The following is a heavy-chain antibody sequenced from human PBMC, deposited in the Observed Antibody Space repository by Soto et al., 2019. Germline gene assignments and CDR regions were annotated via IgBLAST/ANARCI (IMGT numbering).Heavy chain of an antibody. D-gene: IGHD4-17*01. CDR3: ASYGDYAYYYYGMDV. CDR2: ISAYNGST. Sequence: GASVKVSCKASGYTFTSYGISWVRQAPGQGLEWMGWISAYNGSTNYAQKLQGRVTMTTDTSTSTAYMELRSLRSDDTAVYYCASYGDYAYYYYGMDVWGQGTTVTVSS. V-gene: IGHV1-18*01. CDR1: GYTFTSYG. J-gene: IGHJ6*02.